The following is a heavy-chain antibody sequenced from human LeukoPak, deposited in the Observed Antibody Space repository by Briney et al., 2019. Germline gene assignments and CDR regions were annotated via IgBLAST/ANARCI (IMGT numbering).Heavy chain of an antibody. CDR3: ASRYSYGDRPIDY. Sequence: PSETLSLTCTVSGGSISSSSYNWGWIRQPPGKGLEWIGEINHSGSTNYNPSLKSRVTISVDTSKNQFSLKLSSVTAADTAVYYCASRYSYGDRPIDYWGQGTLVTVSS. D-gene: IGHD4-17*01. V-gene: IGHV4-39*07. J-gene: IGHJ4*02. CDR1: GGSISSSSYN. CDR2: INHSGST.